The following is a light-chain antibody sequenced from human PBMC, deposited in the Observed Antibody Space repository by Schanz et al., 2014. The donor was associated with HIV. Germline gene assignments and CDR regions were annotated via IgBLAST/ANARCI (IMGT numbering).Light chain of an antibody. V-gene: IGLV2-14*03. CDR2: DVT. Sequence: QSALTQPPSASGSPGQSVAISCTGASSDIGVSWYQQHPGQAPKLLIYDVTDRPSGISNRFSGSKSGYTASLTISGLQAEDEAEYFCSSYTTGSTVVFGGGTKLTVL. J-gene: IGLJ2*01. CDR1: SSDIG. CDR3: SSYTTGSTVV.